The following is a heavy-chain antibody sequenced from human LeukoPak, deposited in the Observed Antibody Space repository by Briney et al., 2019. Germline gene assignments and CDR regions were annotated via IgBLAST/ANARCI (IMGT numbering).Heavy chain of an antibody. J-gene: IGHJ4*02. Sequence: SETLSLTCTVSGGSITGYSWNWIRQPAGQGREWLGRVYSSGVGNYNPSLTSRVTMSVDTSKNQFSLKLTSLTAADTAVYYCAREEFLHEIDSSGYFVYWGQGTLVTVSS. CDR2: VYSSGVG. D-gene: IGHD3-22*01. CDR3: AREEFLHEIDSSGYFVY. V-gene: IGHV4-4*07. CDR1: GGSITGYS.